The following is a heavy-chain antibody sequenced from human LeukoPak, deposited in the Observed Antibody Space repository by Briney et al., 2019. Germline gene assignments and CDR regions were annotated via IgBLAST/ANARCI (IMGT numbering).Heavy chain of an antibody. Sequence: GGSLRLSCAASGFTFSSYSMNWVRQAPGKGLEWVSSISSSSSYIYYADSVKGRFTISRDNAKNSLYLQMNSLRAEDTAVYYCARDLSASCAYCGDYYYYMDVWGKGTTVTVSS. V-gene: IGHV3-21*01. CDR1: GFTFSSYS. J-gene: IGHJ6*03. CDR2: ISSSSSYI. D-gene: IGHD2-21*01. CDR3: ARDLSASCAYCGDYYYYMDV.